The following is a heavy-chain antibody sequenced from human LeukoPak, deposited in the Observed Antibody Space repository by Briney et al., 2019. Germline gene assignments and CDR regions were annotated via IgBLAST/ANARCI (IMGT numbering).Heavy chain of an antibody. CDR3: AKDRDIVVVPAAMLDY. J-gene: IGHJ4*02. D-gene: IGHD2-2*01. V-gene: IGHV3-30*18. Sequence: GGSLRLSCAASGFTFSSYGMHWVRQAPGKGLEWVAVISYDGSNKYYADSVKGRFTISRDNSKNTLYLQMNSLRAEDTAVYYCAKDRDIVVVPAAMLDYWGQGTLVTVSS. CDR1: GFTFSSYG. CDR2: ISYDGSNK.